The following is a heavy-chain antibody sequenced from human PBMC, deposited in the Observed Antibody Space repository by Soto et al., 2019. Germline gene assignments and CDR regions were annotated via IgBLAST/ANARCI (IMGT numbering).Heavy chain of an antibody. CDR1: GFTFSSYA. Sequence: EVQLLESGGGLVQPGGSLRLSCAASGFTFSSYAMNWVRQAPGKGLEWVSAISVSVSSTYYADSVKGRFTISRDNFKNQLYLQMNILRAADTAIYYCAKVLQYCSGNSYPPPVYWCQGTLVTVSS. CDR2: ISVSVSST. D-gene: IGHD2-2*01. V-gene: IGHV3-23*01. J-gene: IGHJ4*02. CDR3: AKVLQYCSGNSYPPPVY.